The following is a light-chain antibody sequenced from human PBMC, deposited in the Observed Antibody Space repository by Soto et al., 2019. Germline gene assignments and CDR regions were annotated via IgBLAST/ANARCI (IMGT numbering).Light chain of an antibody. J-gene: IGLJ1*01. Sequence: QSALTQPPSVSGSPGQSVTISCSGSSSDVGSHKSVSWYKQAPGTSPTLMIFEVNNRPSGVPDRFSESKSGNTAFLTISGLQPEDEADYYCSAYIASITSHVFGTGTTVTVL. V-gene: IGLV2-18*02. CDR1: SSDVGSHKS. CDR3: SAYIASITSHV. CDR2: EVN.